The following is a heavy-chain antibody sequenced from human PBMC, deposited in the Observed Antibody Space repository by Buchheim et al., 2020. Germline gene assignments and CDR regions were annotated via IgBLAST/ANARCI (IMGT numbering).Heavy chain of an antibody. D-gene: IGHD1-1*01. Sequence: EVQLVESGGGLVQPGGSLRLSCAGSGFTFSSYWMHWVRQAPGKGLVWVSRINSDGSSTDYADSVKGRFTISRDNSKNTLYLQMNSLRAEDTAVYYCAKEFAAGLEGMDVWGQGTT. V-gene: IGHV3-74*01. CDR2: INSDGSST. CDR1: GFTFSSYW. J-gene: IGHJ6*02. CDR3: AKEFAAGLEGMDV.